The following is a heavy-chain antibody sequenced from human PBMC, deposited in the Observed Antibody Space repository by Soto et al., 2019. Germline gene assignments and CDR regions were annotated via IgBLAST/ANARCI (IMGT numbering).Heavy chain of an antibody. Sequence: QITLKESGPTLVKPTQTLTLTCTFSGFSLTTSGVGVGWIRQPPGKALACLALTYWDDDKRYSPSLQSRLSITKDTSKNQGVLTMTNMDPVDTATYYCAHIPSYYQYDWFDPWGQGTLVTVSS. V-gene: IGHV2-5*02. CDR2: TYWDDDK. CDR3: AHIPSYYQYDWFDP. CDR1: GFSLTTSGVG. J-gene: IGHJ5*02. D-gene: IGHD3-10*01.